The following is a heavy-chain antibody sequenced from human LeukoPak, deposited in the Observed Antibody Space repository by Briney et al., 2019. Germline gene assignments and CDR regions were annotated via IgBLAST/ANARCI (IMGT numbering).Heavy chain of an antibody. Sequence: SETLSLTCTVSGGSISSSSYYWGWIRQPPGKGLEWIGSIYYSGSTYYNPSLKSRVTISVDTSKNQFSLKLSSVTAADTAVYYCARRYGLRRNWFDPWGQGTLVTVSS. D-gene: IGHD4-17*01. CDR2: IYYSGST. CDR3: ARRYGLRRNWFDP. J-gene: IGHJ5*02. V-gene: IGHV4-39*01. CDR1: GGSISSSSYY.